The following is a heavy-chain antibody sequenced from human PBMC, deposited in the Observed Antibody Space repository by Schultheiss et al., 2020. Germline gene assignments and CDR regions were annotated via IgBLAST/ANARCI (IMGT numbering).Heavy chain of an antibody. CDR2: IYYSGST. J-gene: IGHJ6*02. CDR3: ARDTYYYGLDV. CDR1: GGSISSGGYY. Sequence: SATLSLTCTVSGGSISSGGYYWSWIRQPPGKGLEWIGYIYYSGSTNYNPSLKSRVTISIDTSKNQFSLKVNSVTAADTAVYYCARDTYYYGLDVWGQGTAVNVSS. V-gene: IGHV4-61*08.